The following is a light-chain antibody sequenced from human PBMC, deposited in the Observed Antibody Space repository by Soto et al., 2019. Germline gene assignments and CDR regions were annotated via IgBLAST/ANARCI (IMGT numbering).Light chain of an antibody. CDR2: GAS. Sequence: ATLCCGASQTVFDKYLAWHQQKPGHTPRLLVYGASNRATGIPERFSGSGCGTDFTITISRLEPEDFAVYYCQQYGSSGTFGQGTKVDIK. J-gene: IGKJ1*01. V-gene: IGKV3-20*01. CDR1: QTVFDKY. CDR3: QQYGSSGT.